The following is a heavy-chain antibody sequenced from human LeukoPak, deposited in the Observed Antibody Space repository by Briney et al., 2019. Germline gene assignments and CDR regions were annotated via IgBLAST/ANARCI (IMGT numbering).Heavy chain of an antibody. V-gene: IGHV1-2*02. CDR1: GYTFTGYY. D-gene: IGHD2-2*01. CDR3: ARDPDIVVVPAANDY. CDR2: INPNSGGT. J-gene: IGHJ4*02. Sequence: ASVKVSCKASGYTFTGYYMHWVRQAPGQGLEWIGWINPNSGGTNYAQKFQGRVTMTRDTSISTAYMELSRLRSDDTAVYYCARDPDIVVVPAANDYWGQGTLVTVSS.